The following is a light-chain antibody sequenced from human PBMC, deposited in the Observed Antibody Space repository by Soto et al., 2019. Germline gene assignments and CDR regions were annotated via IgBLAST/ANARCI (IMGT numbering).Light chain of an antibody. CDR1: SSDVGGYNY. V-gene: IGLV2-14*01. CDR2: DVS. J-gene: IGLJ2*01. Sequence: QSALTQPASVSGSPGQSITISCTGTSSDVGGYNYVSWYQQHPGKAPKLMIYDVSNRPAGVSNRFSGSKSGNTAYLTISGLQAEDEAYYYCSSYTSSSTRVFGGGTKLTVL. CDR3: SSYTSSSTRV.